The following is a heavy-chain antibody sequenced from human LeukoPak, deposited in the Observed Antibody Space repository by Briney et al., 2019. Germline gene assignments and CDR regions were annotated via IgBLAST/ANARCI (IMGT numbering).Heavy chain of an antibody. V-gene: IGHV1-2*02. CDR3: ARSPGLDTAVVNRP. CDR2: INPNSGGT. J-gene: IGHJ5*02. Sequence: ASVTVSCKPSGYTFTGYYIHWVRQAPGQGLEWMGWINPNSGGTNYAQNFQGRVTMTRDTSINTAYMELGRLRSDDTAVYYCARSPGLDTAVVNRPWGQGTLITVSS. CDR1: GYTFTGYY. D-gene: IGHD5-18*01.